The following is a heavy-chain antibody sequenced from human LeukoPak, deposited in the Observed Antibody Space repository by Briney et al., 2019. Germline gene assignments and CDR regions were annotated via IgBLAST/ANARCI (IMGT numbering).Heavy chain of an antibody. D-gene: IGHD3-3*01. J-gene: IGHJ4*02. CDR1: GFTFSSYA. Sequence: PGGSLRLSCAASGFTFSSYAMSWVRQAPGKGLEWVSTISGSGGSTYYAHPVRGRFTISRDNSKNTLYLLMNSLRAEDTAVYYCARPDPPLILEWPAPYFDYWGQGTLVTVSS. V-gene: IGHV3-23*01. CDR3: ARPDPPLILEWPAPYFDY. CDR2: ISGSGGST.